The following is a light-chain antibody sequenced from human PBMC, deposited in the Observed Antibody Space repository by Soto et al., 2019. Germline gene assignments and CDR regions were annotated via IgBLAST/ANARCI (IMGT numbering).Light chain of an antibody. CDR3: SSYAHGSIYV. J-gene: IGLJ1*01. V-gene: IGLV2-14*01. Sequence: QSVLAQPSSVSGSPGQSITISCIGSSSDVGAYNYVSWYLQHPGKAPKLLIYGVGNRPSGVSARFSGSKSGDTASLTISGLQAEDEADYYCSSYAHGSIYVFGTGTKVTVL. CDR1: SSDVGAYNY. CDR2: GVG.